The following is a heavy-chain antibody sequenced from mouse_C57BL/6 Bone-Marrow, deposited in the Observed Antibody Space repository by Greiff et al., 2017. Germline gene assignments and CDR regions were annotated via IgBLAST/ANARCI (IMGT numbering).Heavy chain of an antibody. J-gene: IGHJ1*03. Sequence: QVQLQQPGAELVKPGASVKLSCKASGYTFTSYWMQWVKQRPGQGLEWIGEIAPSDSYTNYNQKFKGKATLTVDTSSSTAYMQLSSLTSEDSAVYYCARDYDGRYFDVWGTGTTVTVSS. CDR3: ARDYDGRYFDV. CDR2: IAPSDSYT. V-gene: IGHV1-50*01. D-gene: IGHD2-4*01. CDR1: GYTFTSYW.